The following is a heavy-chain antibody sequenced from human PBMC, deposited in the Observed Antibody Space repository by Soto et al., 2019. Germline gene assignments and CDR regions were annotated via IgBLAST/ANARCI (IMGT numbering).Heavy chain of an antibody. V-gene: IGHV1-69*13. CDR3: ARGQVVVVAARYYYGMDV. CDR2: IIPIFGTA. Sequence: EASVKVSCKASGGTFSSYAISWVRQAPGRGLEWMGGIIPIFGTANYAQKFQGRVTITADESTSTAYMELSSLRSEDTAVYYCARGQVVVVAARYYYGMDVWGQGTTVTVSS. D-gene: IGHD2-15*01. CDR1: GGTFSSYA. J-gene: IGHJ6*02.